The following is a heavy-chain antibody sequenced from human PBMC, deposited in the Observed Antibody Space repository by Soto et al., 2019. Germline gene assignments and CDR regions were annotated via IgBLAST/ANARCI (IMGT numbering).Heavy chain of an antibody. CDR2: IYPGDSDT. CDR3: ARHLWYYYASSGSPPGPGPFDY. D-gene: IGHD3-22*01. CDR1: GGSLTSYW. V-gene: IGHV5-51*01. Sequence: VASLQSSDKRCGGSLTSYWMGSVRQKHGHGLEWMGIIYPGDSDTRYSPSFQGQFTISADKSISTAYLQWSSLKASDTAMYYCARHLWYYYASSGSPPGPGPFDYWRQGTLVTVTS. J-gene: IGHJ4*02.